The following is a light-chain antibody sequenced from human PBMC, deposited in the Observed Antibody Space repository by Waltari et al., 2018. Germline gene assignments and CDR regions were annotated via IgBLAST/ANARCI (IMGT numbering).Light chain of an antibody. Sequence: QSALTQPASVSGSPGQSITISCTGTSSDVGNYNYVSWYQQHPGKAPKPMIYDVSIRPSGVSNRFSASKSGNTASLTISGLQAEDESHYYCSSYTSSSALLYVFGTGTKVTVL. CDR2: DVS. CDR3: SSYTSSSALLYV. CDR1: SSDVGNYNY. V-gene: IGLV2-14*03. J-gene: IGLJ1*01.